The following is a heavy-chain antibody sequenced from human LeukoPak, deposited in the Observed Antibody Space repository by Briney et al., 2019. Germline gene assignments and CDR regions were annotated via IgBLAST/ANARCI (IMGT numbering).Heavy chain of an antibody. V-gene: IGHV3-48*01. D-gene: IGHD2-2*01. CDR3: ARVDCSSTSCFEDY. J-gene: IGHJ4*02. Sequence: GGSLRLSCAASGFTFSSYSMNWVRQAPGKGLEWVSYISSSSTIYYADSVKGRFTISRDNAKNSLYLQMNSLRAEDTAVYYCARVDCSSTSCFEDYWGQGTLVTVSS. CDR2: ISSSSTI. CDR1: GFTFSSYS.